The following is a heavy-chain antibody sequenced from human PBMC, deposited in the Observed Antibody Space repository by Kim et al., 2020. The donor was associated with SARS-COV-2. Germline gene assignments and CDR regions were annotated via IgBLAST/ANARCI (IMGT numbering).Heavy chain of an antibody. CDR2: INHSGST. CDR3: ARDHLSSSWYGFVWFDP. CDR1: GGSFSGYY. Sequence: SETLSLTCAVYGGSFSGYYWSWIRQPPGKGLEWIGEINHSGSTNYNPSLKSRVTISVDTSKNQFSLKLSSVTAADTAVYYCARDHLSSSWYGFVWFDPWG. J-gene: IGHJ5*02. D-gene: IGHD6-13*01. V-gene: IGHV4-34*01.